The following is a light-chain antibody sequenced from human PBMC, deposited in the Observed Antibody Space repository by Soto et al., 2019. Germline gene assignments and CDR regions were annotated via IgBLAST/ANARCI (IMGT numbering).Light chain of an antibody. CDR3: SSYSSSDTLVI. V-gene: IGLV2-14*01. CDR2: DVS. J-gene: IGLJ2*01. CDR1: SSDVGGYKY. Sequence: QSALTQPASVSGSPGQSITISCTGTSSDVGGYKYVSWYQQVPGKAPKLMIYDVSNRPSGVSNRFSGSKSGNTASLTISGLQAEDEADYYCSSYSSSDTLVIFGGGTKVTVL.